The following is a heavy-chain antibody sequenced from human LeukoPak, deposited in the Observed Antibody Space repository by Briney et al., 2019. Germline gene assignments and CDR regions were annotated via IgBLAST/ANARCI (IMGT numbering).Heavy chain of an antibody. Sequence: ASVKVSCKASGYTFSSYDINWVRQATGQGLEWMGWMNPNSGNTGYAQKFQGRVTMTRNTSINTAYMELSSLRSEDTAVYYCATDSSIAVAGTRSYYYYYMDVWGKGTTVTISS. J-gene: IGHJ6*03. CDR1: GYTFSSYD. D-gene: IGHD6-19*01. V-gene: IGHV1-8*01. CDR3: ATDSSIAVAGTRSYYYYYMDV. CDR2: MNPNSGNT.